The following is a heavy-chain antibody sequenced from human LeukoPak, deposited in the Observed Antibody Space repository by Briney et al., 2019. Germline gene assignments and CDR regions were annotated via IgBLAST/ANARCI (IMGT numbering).Heavy chain of an antibody. CDR1: GLAVSTCV. CDR3: AKGWGKAFEY. Sequence: GGSLRLSCAASGLAVSTCVMRWVRRAPGKGLEWVSGITSGDGTYYADSVKGRFTISRDNSKNTLYLQMNSLRAEDTAIYYCAKGWGKAFEYWAQGTLVTVSS. J-gene: IGHJ4*02. V-gene: IGHV3-23*01. CDR2: ITSGDGT. D-gene: IGHD3-16*01.